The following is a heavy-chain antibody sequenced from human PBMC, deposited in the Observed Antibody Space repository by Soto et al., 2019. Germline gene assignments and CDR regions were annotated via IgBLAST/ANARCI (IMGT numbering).Heavy chain of an antibody. CDR1: GGSISSSSYY. CDR3: EGGYDSSGKQDDY. CDR2: IYYSGST. Sequence: QLQLQESGPGLVKPSETLSLTCTVSGGSISSSSYYWGWIRQPPGKGLEWIGSIYYSGSTYYNPSLKSRVTISVDTSKNQFSLKLSSVTAADTAVYYCEGGYDSSGKQDDYWGQGTLVTVSS. D-gene: IGHD3-22*01. J-gene: IGHJ4*02. V-gene: IGHV4-39*01.